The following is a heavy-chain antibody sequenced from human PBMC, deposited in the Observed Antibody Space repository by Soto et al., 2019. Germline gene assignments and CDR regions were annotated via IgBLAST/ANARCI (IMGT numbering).Heavy chain of an antibody. J-gene: IGHJ6*02. D-gene: IGHD3-22*01. Sequence: SLRLSCAASGFTFSSYGMHWVRQAPGKGLEWVAVISYDGSNKYYADSVKGRFTISRDNSKNTLYLQMNSLRAEDTAVYYCVRDSSGSKLPNYYYGMDVWGQGTTVTVSS. V-gene: IGHV3-30*03. CDR2: ISYDGSNK. CDR1: GFTFSSYG. CDR3: VRDSSGSKLPNYYYGMDV.